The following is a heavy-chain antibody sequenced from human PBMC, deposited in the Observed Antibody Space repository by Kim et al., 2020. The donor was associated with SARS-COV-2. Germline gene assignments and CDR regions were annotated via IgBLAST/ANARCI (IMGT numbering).Heavy chain of an antibody. CDR2: IYYSGST. J-gene: IGHJ5*02. Sequence: SETLSLTCTVSGGSISSSSYYWGWIRQPPGKGLEWIGSIYYSGSTYYNPSLKSRVTISVDTSKNQFSLKLSSVTAADTAVYYCARDSTQYYYDSSGYYYGRDNWFDPWGQGTLVTVSS. CDR1: GGSISSSSYY. V-gene: IGHV4-39*07. CDR3: ARDSTQYYYDSSGYYYGRDNWFDP. D-gene: IGHD3-22*01.